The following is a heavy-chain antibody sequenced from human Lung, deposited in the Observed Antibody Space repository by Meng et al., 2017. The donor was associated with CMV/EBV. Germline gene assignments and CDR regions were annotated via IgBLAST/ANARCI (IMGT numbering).Heavy chain of an antibody. CDR1: GFTFGSYW. Sequence: GGSLRPSCPASGFTFGSYWMSWVRQAQGKGLAWVANINQGGSVKYYVDSVKGRFTISRDNAKNSLYLQMNSLRVEDTAVYYCARDNDGKDYWGQGNLVTVSS. J-gene: IGHJ4*02. V-gene: IGHV3-7*01. CDR2: INQGGSVK. CDR3: ARDNDGKDY. D-gene: IGHD5-24*01.